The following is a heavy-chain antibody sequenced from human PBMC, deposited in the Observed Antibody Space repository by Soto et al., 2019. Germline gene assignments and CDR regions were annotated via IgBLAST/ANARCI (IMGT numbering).Heavy chain of an antibody. Sequence: QVQLMQSGAAVKKPGSSVKVSCKASGGTFSSYAITWVRQAPGQGLEWMGGIIPIFGTINYAPEFQGRVTITADESTSTAYMELSSLRSEDTAVYYCARAGYSYGYYYYYNMDVWGQGTTVTVSS. CDR1: GGTFSSYA. J-gene: IGHJ6*02. D-gene: IGHD5-18*01. CDR2: IIPIFGTI. V-gene: IGHV1-69*12. CDR3: ARAGYSYGYYYYYNMDV.